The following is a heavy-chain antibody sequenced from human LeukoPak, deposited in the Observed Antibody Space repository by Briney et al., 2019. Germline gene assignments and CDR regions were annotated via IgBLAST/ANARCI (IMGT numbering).Heavy chain of an antibody. CDR2: ISWNSGSI. CDR1: GFTFDGYA. CDR3: AKVYYDSSGYYYFDY. D-gene: IGHD3-22*01. J-gene: IGHJ4*02. V-gene: IGHV3-9*01. Sequence: GGSLRLSCAASGFTFDGYAMHWVRQAPGKGLEWVSGISWNSGSIGYADSVKGRFTISRDNAKNSLYLQMNSLRAEDTALYYCAKVYYDSSGYYYFDYWGQGTLVTVSS.